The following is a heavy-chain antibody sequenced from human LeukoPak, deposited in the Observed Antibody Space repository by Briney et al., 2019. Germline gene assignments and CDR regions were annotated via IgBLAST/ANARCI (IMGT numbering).Heavy chain of an antibody. V-gene: IGHV4-38-2*01. CDR1: GYSISSGYY. J-gene: IGHJ5*02. Sequence: SETLSLTCAVSGYSISSGYYWGWIRQPPGKGLEWIGSIYHSGSTYYNPSLKSRVTISVDTSKNQFSLKLSSVTAADTAVYYCASISSTVTEVDPWGQGTLDTVSS. D-gene: IGHD4-11*01. CDR3: ASISSTVTEVDP. CDR2: IYHSGST.